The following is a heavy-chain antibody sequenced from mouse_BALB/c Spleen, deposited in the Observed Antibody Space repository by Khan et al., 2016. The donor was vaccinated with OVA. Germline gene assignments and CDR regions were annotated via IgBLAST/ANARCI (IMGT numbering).Heavy chain of an antibody. CDR2: IWGDGIT. V-gene: IGHV2-3*01. J-gene: IGHJ4*01. CDR3: AGFEASYYAMDY. CDR1: GFSLTSNG. Sequence: QVQLKESGPGLVAPSQSLSITCTVSGFSLTSNGVSWVRQPPGKGLEWLGVIWGDGITNSHSALISRLSISKDNSKSQVFLKLNSLQSDDTATYYCAGFEASYYAMDYWGQGTSVTVSS. D-gene: IGHD6-1*01.